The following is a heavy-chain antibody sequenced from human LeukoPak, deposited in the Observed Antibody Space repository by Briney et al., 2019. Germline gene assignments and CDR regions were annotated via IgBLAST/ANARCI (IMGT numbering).Heavy chain of an antibody. J-gene: IGHJ5*02. V-gene: IGHV3-7*03. CDR3: ARAPPYGDYDH. Sequence: PGGSLRLSCAASGFTFSSYWMSWVRQAPGKGQEWVANIKQDGSEKYYVDSVKGRFTISRDNAKNSLYLQMNSLRAEDTAVYYCARAPPYGDYDHWGQGTLVTVSS. D-gene: IGHD4-17*01. CDR2: IKQDGSEK. CDR1: GFTFSSYW.